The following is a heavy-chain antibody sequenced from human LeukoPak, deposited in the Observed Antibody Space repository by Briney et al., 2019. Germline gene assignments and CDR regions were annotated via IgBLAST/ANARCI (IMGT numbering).Heavy chain of an antibody. V-gene: IGHV4-34*01. CDR3: VRVGTAYYYYGMDV. CDR2: INHSGST. D-gene: IGHD4-23*01. J-gene: IGHJ6*02. Sequence: SETLSLTCAVYGGSFSGYYWSWIRQPPGKGLEWIGEINHSGSTNYNPSLKSRVTISVDTSKNQFSLKLSSVTAADTAVYYCVRVGTAYYYYGMDVRGQGTTVTVSS. CDR1: GGSFSGYY.